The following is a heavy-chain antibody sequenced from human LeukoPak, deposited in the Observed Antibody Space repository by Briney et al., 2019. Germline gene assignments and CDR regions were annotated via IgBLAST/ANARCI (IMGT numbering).Heavy chain of an antibody. V-gene: IGHV1-2*06. J-gene: IGHJ4*02. CDR1: GYTFTCYY. CDR2: INPNSGGT. CDR3: ASPRLSGYYLDY. D-gene: IGHD3-3*01. Sequence: ASVKVSCKASGYTFTCYYMHWVRQAPGQGLEWMGRINPNSGGTNYAQKFQGRVTMTRDTSISTAYMELSRLRSDDTAVYYCASPRLSGYYLDYWGQGTLVTVSS.